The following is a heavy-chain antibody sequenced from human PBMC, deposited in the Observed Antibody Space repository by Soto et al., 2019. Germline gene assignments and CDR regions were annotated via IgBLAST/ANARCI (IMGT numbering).Heavy chain of an antibody. V-gene: IGHV3-23*01. D-gene: IGHD6-19*01. Sequence: EVQLLESGGDLAQPGGSLRLICAASGFTFSNYAMTWVRQSPGKGLEWVSTITSAGSTFYGDTVKGRFTISRDNSKSTLYLQMNRLGAEDTAVYYCAKTDKFPSHSSGWANRFDSWGQGTLVTVSS. CDR1: GFTFSNYA. CDR3: AKTDKFPSHSSGWANRFDS. J-gene: IGHJ4*02. CDR2: ITSAGST.